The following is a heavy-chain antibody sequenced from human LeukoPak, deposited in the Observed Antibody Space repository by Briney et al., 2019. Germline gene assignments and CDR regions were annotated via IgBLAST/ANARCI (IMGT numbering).Heavy chain of an antibody. CDR1: GCSINSYY. Sequence: EPLSLTCTVSGCSINSYYWSWIRQPAGKGLGWIGRIYISGSTNYNPSLKSRVTMSVDTSKNQFSLKLSSVTAADTAVYYCAREVWGTGYYYYMDVWGKGTTVTISS. CDR2: IYISGST. D-gene: IGHD7-27*01. V-gene: IGHV4-4*07. J-gene: IGHJ6*03. CDR3: AREVWGTGYYYYMDV.